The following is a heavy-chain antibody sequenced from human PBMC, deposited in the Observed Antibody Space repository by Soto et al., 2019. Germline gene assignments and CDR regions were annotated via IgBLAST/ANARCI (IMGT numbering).Heavy chain of an antibody. J-gene: IGHJ4*02. CDR1: VGSIRDNH. V-gene: IGHV4-59*01. D-gene: IGHD3-22*01. CDR2: IFYSGST. Sequence: SQTMSFTSTVSVGSIRDNHWSWFLEPPGKGLEWIGYIFYSGSTNYNPSLKSRVTISVDMSKNQFSLKLRSVTAADTAVYYCARAEYYDSTGLYDFDYWGQGTLVTVS. CDR3: ARAEYYDSTGLYDFDY.